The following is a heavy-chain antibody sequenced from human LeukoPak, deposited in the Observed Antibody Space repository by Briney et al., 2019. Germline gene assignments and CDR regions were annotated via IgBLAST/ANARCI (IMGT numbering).Heavy chain of an antibody. Sequence: PSETLSLTCTVSGGSLSSYYWSWIRQPPGKGLEWIGYIYYSGSTNYNPSLKSRVTISVDTSKNQFSLKLSSVTAADTAVYYCARGRDGFDYWGQGTLVTVSS. CDR3: ARGRDGFDY. J-gene: IGHJ4*02. V-gene: IGHV4-59*12. D-gene: IGHD5-24*01. CDR2: IYYSGST. CDR1: GGSLSSYY.